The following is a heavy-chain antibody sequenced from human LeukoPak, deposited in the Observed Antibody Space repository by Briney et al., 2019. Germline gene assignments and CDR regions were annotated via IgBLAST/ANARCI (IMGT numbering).Heavy chain of an antibody. CDR2: INHSGST. CDR3: ARGGSDSSSWYTILYYSDY. D-gene: IGHD6-13*01. CDR1: GGSFSGYY. Sequence: SETLSLTCAVYGGSFSGYYWSWIRQPPGKGLEWIGEINHSGSTNYNPPLKSRVTISVDTSKNQFSLKLSSVTAADTAVYYCARGGSDSSSWYTILYYSDYWGQGTLVTVSS. J-gene: IGHJ4*02. V-gene: IGHV4-34*01.